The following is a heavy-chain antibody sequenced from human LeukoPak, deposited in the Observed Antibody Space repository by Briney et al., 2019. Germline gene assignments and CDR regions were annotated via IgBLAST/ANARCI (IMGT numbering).Heavy chain of an antibody. CDR1: GGSISSYY. CDR3: ARDPSSDY. CDR2: INQDGTEK. Sequence: ETLSLTCTVSGGSISSYYWSWIRQPPGKGLEWVANINQDGTEKYYADSVKGRFTISRDNSKNTLYLQMNSLRAEDTAVYYCARDPSSDYWGQGTLVTVSS. V-gene: IGHV3-7*01. J-gene: IGHJ4*02.